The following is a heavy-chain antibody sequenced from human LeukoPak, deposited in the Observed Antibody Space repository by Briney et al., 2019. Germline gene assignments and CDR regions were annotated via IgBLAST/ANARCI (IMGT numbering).Heavy chain of an antibody. V-gene: IGHV1-69*13. J-gene: IGHJ6*02. Sequence: ASVKVSCKASGGTFSSYAISWVRQAPGQGLEWMGGIIPIFGTANYAQKFQGRVTITADESTSTAYMELSSLRSEDTAVYYCARGGYSSGWSADYYYYYGMDVWGQGTTVTVSS. D-gene: IGHD6-19*01. CDR1: GGTFSSYA. CDR3: ARGGYSSGWSADYYYYYGMDV. CDR2: IIPIFGTA.